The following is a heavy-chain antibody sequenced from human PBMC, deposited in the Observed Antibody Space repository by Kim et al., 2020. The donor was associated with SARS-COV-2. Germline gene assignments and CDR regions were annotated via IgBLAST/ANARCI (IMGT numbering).Heavy chain of an antibody. Sequence: SVKVSCKASGGTFSSYAISWVRQAPGQGLEWMGGIIPIFGTANYAQKFQGRVTITADESTSTAYTELSSLRSEDTAVYYCARQGEDIKHLGDYYCMDVWGQGTTVTVSS. V-gene: IGHV1-69*13. CDR3: ARQGEDIKHLGDYYCMDV. CDR2: IIPIFGTA. D-gene: IGHD2-15*01. CDR1: GGTFSSYA. J-gene: IGHJ6*02.